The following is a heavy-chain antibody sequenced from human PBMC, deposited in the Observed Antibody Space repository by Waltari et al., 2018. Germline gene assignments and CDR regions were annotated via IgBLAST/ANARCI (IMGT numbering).Heavy chain of an antibody. D-gene: IGHD3-9*01. CDR1: GGTFSSYA. CDR3: ARNYDILTGYFFY. CDR2: IIPIFGTA. V-gene: IGHV1-69*08. Sequence: QVQLVQSGAEVKKPGSSVKVSCKASGGTFSSYAISWVRPAPGQGLEVMGRIIPIFGTANSAQKSQGRVTITADKSTSTAYMELSSLRSEDTAVYYCARNYDILTGYFFYWGQGTLVTVSS. J-gene: IGHJ4*02.